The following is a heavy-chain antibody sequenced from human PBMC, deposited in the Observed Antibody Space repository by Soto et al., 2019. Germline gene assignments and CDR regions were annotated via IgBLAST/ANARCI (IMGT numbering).Heavy chain of an antibody. J-gene: IGHJ6*01. D-gene: IGHD6-13*01. CDR1: GFSISNNNW. Sequence: PSETLPLTCAAPGFSISNNNWWTWVRQPPGKGLEWVGDIYHTGTTNYSPSLKSRVTISVDNSKNQFSLRLSSVTAADTAVYYCARFSSSGLYYYFGMDVWGQGTTVTVSS. V-gene: IGHV4-4*02. CDR3: ARFSSSGLYYYFGMDV. CDR2: IYHTGTT.